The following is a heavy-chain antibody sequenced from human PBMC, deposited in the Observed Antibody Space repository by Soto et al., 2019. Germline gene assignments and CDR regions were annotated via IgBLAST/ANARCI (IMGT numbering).Heavy chain of an antibody. J-gene: IGHJ6*02. V-gene: IGHV3-33*01. CDR2: ILNDGSNR. CDR1: EFTFSNYG. Sequence: QVQLVESGGGVVQPGRSLRLSCAASEFTFSNYGMHWVRQAPGKGLEWVAVILNDGSNRYHADSVKDRFTISRDNSKNTLYLRMNSLRAEDTAVYYCARDDEYSGNSMDVWGQGTTVTVS. D-gene: IGHD3-10*01. CDR3: ARDDEYSGNSMDV.